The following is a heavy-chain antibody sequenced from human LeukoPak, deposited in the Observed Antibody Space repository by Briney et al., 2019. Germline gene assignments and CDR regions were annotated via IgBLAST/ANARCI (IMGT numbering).Heavy chain of an antibody. CDR1: GYTFTGYY. CDR2: INPNSGGA. D-gene: IGHD3-10*01. V-gene: IGHV1-2*02. Sequence: ASVKVSCKASGYTFTGYYMHWVRQAPGQGLEWMGWINPNSGGANFAQKFQGRVTMTRDTSINTAYMELSRLRSDDTAVYYCARSLPFYGSGTYSYSYGMDVWGQGTTVTVSS. CDR3: ARSLPFYGSGTYSYSYGMDV. J-gene: IGHJ6*02.